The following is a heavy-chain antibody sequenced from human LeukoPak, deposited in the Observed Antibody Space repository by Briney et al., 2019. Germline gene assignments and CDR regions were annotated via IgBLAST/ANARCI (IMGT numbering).Heavy chain of an antibody. CDR2: ISGSGGST. V-gene: IGHV3-23*01. CDR1: GFTFSSYA. D-gene: IGHD6-6*01. J-gene: IGHJ1*01. CDR3: AKDKGPHISSSDF. Sequence: PGGSLRLSCAASGFTFSSYAMSWVRQAPGKGLEWVSAISGSGGSTYYADSVKGRFTISRDNSENMLYLQMSRLTGEDAGTYYCAKDKGPHISSSDFWGQGTVVTVSS.